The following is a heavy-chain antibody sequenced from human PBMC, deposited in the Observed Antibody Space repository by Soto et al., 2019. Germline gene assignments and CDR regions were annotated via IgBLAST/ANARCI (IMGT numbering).Heavy chain of an antibody. CDR3: ARDYGDYGLDY. Sequence: EVQLVESGGGLVKPGGSLRLYCAASGFTFFSFSMNWVRQAPGKGLEWISSISSNSDYIYYADSVKGRFTISRDNAKNSLFLHMNSLRAEDTAVYYCARDYGDYGLDYWGQGTLVTVSS. CDR2: ISSNSDYI. J-gene: IGHJ4*02. CDR1: GFTFFSFS. D-gene: IGHD4-17*01. V-gene: IGHV3-21*02.